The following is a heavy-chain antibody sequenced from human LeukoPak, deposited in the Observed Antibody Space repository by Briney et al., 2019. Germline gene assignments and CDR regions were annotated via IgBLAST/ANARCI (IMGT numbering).Heavy chain of an antibody. D-gene: IGHD3-22*01. CDR3: ARDFYDSSGYHYYFDY. CDR2: ISSSSSYI. CDR1: GFTFSGQN. V-gene: IGHV3-21*01. Sequence: GGSLRLSCATSGFTFSGQNMNWVRQAPGKGLEWVSSISSSSSYIYYADSVRGRFTISRDNAKNSLYLQMNSLRAEDTAVYYCARDFYDSSGYHYYFDYGGQEPLATV. J-gene: IGHJ4*02.